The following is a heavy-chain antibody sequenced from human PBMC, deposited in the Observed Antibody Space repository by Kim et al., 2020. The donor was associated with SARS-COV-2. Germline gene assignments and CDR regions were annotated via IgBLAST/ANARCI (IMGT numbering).Heavy chain of an antibody. Sequence: SETLSLTCAVYGGSFSGYYWSWIRQPPGKGLEWIGEINHSGSTNYNPSLKSRVTISVDTSKNQFSLKLSSVTAADTAVYYCARGFLVRGVIDYWGQGTLVTVSS. CDR2: INHSGST. V-gene: IGHV4-34*01. CDR1: GGSFSGYY. J-gene: IGHJ4*02. CDR3: ARGFLVRGVIDY. D-gene: IGHD3-10*01.